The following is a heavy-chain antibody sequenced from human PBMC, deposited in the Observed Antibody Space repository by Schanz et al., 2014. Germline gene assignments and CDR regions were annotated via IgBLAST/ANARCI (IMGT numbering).Heavy chain of an antibody. D-gene: IGHD6-19*01. CDR1: GFTFNSYA. J-gene: IGHJ4*02. CDR2: ISSSGSYI. CDR3: AIIGVMVAVAGTRADY. Sequence: EVQLLESGGGLVQPGESLRVSCAASGFTFNSYAMSWVRQAPGRGLEWVSSISSSGSYIYYADSVKGRFSISRDNAKNSLFLQMNRLRAEDTALYYCAIIGVMVAVAGTRADYWGQGTLVTVSS. V-gene: IGHV3-21*01.